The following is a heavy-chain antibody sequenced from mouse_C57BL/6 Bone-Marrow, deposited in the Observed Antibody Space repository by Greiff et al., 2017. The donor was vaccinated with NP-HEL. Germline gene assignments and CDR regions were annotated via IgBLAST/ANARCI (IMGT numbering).Heavy chain of an antibody. CDR2: ISSGSSTI. CDR3: ARGLRRPFAY. V-gene: IGHV5-17*01. J-gene: IGHJ3*01. D-gene: IGHD2-4*01. Sequence: EVKVEESGGGLVKPGGSLKLSCAASGFTFSDYGMHWVRQAPEKGLEWVAYISSGSSTIYSAATVKGRFTISRDNAKNTLFLQMTSLRSEDTAMYYCARGLRRPFAYWGQGTLVTVSA. CDR1: GFTFSDYG.